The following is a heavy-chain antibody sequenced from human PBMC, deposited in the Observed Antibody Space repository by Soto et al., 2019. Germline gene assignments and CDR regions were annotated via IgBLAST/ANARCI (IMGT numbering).Heavy chain of an antibody. CDR2: ITGSGGST. D-gene: IGHD5-18*01. CDR3: AKASAYNYGYLDY. J-gene: IGHJ4*02. CDR1: GFTFTNYD. Sequence: EVQLLESGGGLVQPGKSLRLSCAASGFTFTNYDMTCVRQAPGKGLEWVSLITGSGGSTAYADSVKGRFTISRDNSKNTLYLQMNSLRAEDTAVYFCAKASAYNYGYLDYCGQGTLVTVSS. V-gene: IGHV3-23*01.